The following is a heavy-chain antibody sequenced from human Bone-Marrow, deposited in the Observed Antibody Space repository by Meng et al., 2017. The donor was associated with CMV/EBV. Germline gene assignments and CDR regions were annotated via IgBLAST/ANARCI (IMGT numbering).Heavy chain of an antibody. V-gene: IGHV1-8*03. D-gene: IGHD6-19*01. CDR1: GYTFTSYD. CDR2: MNPNSGNT. J-gene: IGHJ6*02. CDR3: ARVGSGWYYFGIPYYYYGMDV. Sequence: ASVKVSCKASGYTFTSYDINWVRQATGQGLEWMGGMNPNSGNTGDAQKFQGRVTITRNTSISTAYMELSSLRSEDTAVYYCARVGSGWYYFGIPYYYYGMDVWGQGTTVTVSS.